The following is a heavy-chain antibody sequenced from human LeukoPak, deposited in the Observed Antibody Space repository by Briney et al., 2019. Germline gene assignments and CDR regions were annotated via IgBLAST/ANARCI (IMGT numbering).Heavy chain of an antibody. D-gene: IGHD3-22*01. CDR3: AKGLRSSGYSLFDY. J-gene: IGHJ4*02. CDR1: GFTFSSYA. V-gene: IGHV3-23*01. CDR2: LSGSGDTT. Sequence: GGSLRLSCAASGFTFSSYAMNWVRQAPGKGLEWVSALSGSGDTTYYADSVKGRFTISRDNSKDTLYLQMNTLRAEDTAVYYCAKGLRSSGYSLFDYWGQGTLVTVSS.